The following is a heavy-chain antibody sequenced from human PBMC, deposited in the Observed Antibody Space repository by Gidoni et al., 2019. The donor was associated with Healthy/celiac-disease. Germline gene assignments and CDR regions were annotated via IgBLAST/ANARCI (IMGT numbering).Heavy chain of an antibody. D-gene: IGHD2-21*02. CDR2: IYTSGST. CDR3: ARDGGNSFFPPRGRWFDP. Sequence: QVQLQESGPGLVKPSQTLSLTCTVSGGSISSGSYYRSWIRQPAGKGLEWIGRIYTSGSTNYNPSLKSRVTISVDTSKNQFSLKLSSVTAADTAVYYCARDGGNSFFPPRGRWFDPWGQGTLVTVSS. CDR1: GGSISSGSYY. J-gene: IGHJ5*02. V-gene: IGHV4-61*02.